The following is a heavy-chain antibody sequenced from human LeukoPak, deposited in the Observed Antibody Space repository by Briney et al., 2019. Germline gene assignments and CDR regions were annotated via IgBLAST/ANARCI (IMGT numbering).Heavy chain of an antibody. V-gene: IGHV1-2*02. J-gene: IGHJ4*02. Sequence: GASVKVSCKAPGYTFTGYYMHWVRQAPGQGLEWMGWINPNSGGTNYAQKFQGRVTMTRDTSISTAYMELSRLRSDDTAVYYCARETRYSGYERSYYFDYWGQGTLVTVSS. D-gene: IGHD5-12*01. CDR1: GYTFTGYY. CDR3: ARETRYSGYERSYYFDY. CDR2: INPNSGGT.